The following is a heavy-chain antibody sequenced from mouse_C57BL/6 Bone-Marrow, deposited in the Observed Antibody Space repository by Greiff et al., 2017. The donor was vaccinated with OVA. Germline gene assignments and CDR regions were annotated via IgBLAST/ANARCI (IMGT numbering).Heavy chain of an antibody. D-gene: IGHD4-1*01. CDR2: GQGLEWIG. J-gene: IGHJ1*03. Sequence: VQLQQSGPELARPWASVKISCQAFYTFSRRVHFAIRDTNYWMQWVKQRPGQGLEWIGAIYPGNGDTSYNQKFKGKATLTADKSSSTAYMQLSSLTSEDSAVYYCARGWDVRRGYFDVWGTGTTVTVSS. V-gene: IGHV1-87*01. CDR1: YTFSRRVH. CDR3: SEDSAVYYCARGWDVRRGYFDV.